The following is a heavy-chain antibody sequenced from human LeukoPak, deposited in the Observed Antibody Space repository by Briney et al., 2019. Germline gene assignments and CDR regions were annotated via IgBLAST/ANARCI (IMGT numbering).Heavy chain of an antibody. D-gene: IGHD3-22*01. Sequence: GGSLRLSCAASGFSFSSYGMYWVRQAPGKGLEWVAVISYDGSNKYYADSVKGRFTISRDNSKNTLYLQMNSLRAEDTAVYYCAKDYYPYYYYYYMDVWGKGTTVTVSS. CDR3: AKDYYPYYYYYYMDV. J-gene: IGHJ6*03. CDR1: GFSFSSYG. V-gene: IGHV3-30*18. CDR2: ISYDGSNK.